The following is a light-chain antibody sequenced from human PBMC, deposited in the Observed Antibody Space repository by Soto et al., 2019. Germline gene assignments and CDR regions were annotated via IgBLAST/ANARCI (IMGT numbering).Light chain of an antibody. CDR2: EVS. V-gene: IGLV2-8*01. Sequence: QSALTQPPSASGSPGQSVTISCTGTSIDVGGYNYVSWYQQHPGKAPKLMIYEVSKRPSGVPDRFSGSKSGNTASLTVSGLQAEDEADYYCSSYAGSNKVFGTGTKVTV. J-gene: IGLJ1*01. CDR1: SIDVGGYNY. CDR3: SSYAGSNKV.